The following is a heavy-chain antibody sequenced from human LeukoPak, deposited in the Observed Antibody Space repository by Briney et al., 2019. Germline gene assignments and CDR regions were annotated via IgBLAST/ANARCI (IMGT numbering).Heavy chain of an antibody. Sequence: ASVKVSCKASGGTFSSYAISWVRQAPGQGLEWMGGIIPIFGTANYAQKFQGRVTITADESTSTAYMELSSLRSEDTAVYYCARARGFGTQLFDYWGQGTLVTVSS. V-gene: IGHV1-69*13. D-gene: IGHD3-10*01. J-gene: IGHJ4*02. CDR2: IIPIFGTA. CDR1: GGTFSSYA. CDR3: ARARGFGTQLFDY.